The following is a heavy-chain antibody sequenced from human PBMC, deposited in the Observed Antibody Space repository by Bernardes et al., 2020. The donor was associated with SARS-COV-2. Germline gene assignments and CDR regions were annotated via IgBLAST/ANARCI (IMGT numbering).Heavy chain of an antibody. CDR1: GYTFTGYY. CDR3: ARDWGTLMVRGVNTPQGGMDV. V-gene: IGHV1-2*04. CDR2: INPNSGGT. J-gene: IGHJ6*02. D-gene: IGHD3-10*01. Sequence: ASVKVSCKASGYTFTGYYMHWVRQAPGQGLEWMGWINPNSGGTNYAQKFQGWVTMTRDTSISTAYMELSRLRSDDTAVYYCARDWGTLMVRGVNTPQGGMDVWGQGTTVTVSS.